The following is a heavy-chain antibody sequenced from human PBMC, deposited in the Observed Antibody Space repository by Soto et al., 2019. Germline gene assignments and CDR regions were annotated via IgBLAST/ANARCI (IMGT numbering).Heavy chain of an antibody. Sequence: VQLQESGPGLVKTSGTLSLTCAVSGGSISSRNWWSWVRQPPGKGLEWIGEIYHSGSTNYNPSLKSRVPISVDKSKNQFTLKLSSVTAADTAVYYCARDLRHYGDTDYWGQGTLVTVSS. V-gene: IGHV4-4*02. J-gene: IGHJ4*02. CDR3: ARDLRHYGDTDY. CDR2: IYHSGST. CDR1: GGSISSRNW. D-gene: IGHD4-17*01.